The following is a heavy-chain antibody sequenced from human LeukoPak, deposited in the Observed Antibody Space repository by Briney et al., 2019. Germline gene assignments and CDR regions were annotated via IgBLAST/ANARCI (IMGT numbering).Heavy chain of an antibody. CDR2: ISSSSSYI. J-gene: IGHJ4*02. V-gene: IGHV3-21*01. Sequence: GGSLRLSCAASGFTFSSYAMHWVRQAPGKGLEWVSSISSSSSYIYYADSVKGRFTISRDNAKNSLYLQMNSLRAEDTAVYYCARDFRDSGSYWGQGTLVTVSS. CDR3: ARDFRDSGSY. CDR1: GFTFSSYA. D-gene: IGHD1-26*01.